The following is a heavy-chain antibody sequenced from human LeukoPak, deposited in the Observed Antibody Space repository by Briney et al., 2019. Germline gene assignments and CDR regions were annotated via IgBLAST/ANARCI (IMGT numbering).Heavy chain of an antibody. CDR2: IYPGDSDV. CDR3: ATGYYDSPQTYFFDF. CDR1: GYNFNFYW. Sequence: GESLKISCEASGYNFNFYWIGWVRQRHGKGLEWMGTIYPGDSDVTYSPSFQGQVTISADKSTTTAYLQWSSLKASDTAIYYCATGYYDSPQTYFFDFWGQGTLVTVSS. D-gene: IGHD3-22*01. J-gene: IGHJ4*02. V-gene: IGHV5-51*01.